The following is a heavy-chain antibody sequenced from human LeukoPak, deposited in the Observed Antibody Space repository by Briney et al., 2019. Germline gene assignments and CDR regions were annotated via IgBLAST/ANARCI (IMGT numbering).Heavy chain of an antibody. V-gene: IGHV1-46*01. D-gene: IGHD4-17*01. CDR3: ARSGAGRSSWFDP. CDR1: GYKFTGYY. Sequence: ASVKVSCKAPGYKFTGYYMHWVRQAPGQGLEWVGIINPSTGTTDFAQNFQGRVSMTRDLTTTTVYMNMSKLTSGDTAIYFCARSGAGRSSWFDPWGPGTLVTVSS. CDR2: INPSTGTT. J-gene: IGHJ5*02.